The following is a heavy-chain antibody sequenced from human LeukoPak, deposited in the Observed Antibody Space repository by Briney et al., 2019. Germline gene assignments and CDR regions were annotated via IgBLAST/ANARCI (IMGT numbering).Heavy chain of an antibody. CDR2: IYSADSAT. Sequence: GEPLKISCKVSGYTFTNYLIGWVRQILGKGLDWMGIIYSADSATRNSPSFQAQFTISAAKPIPTVYLQWSSREVSDNAMHYFYGGYCSGNNCRKSLLGIEYWGEGTLVSVFS. V-gene: IGHV5-51*04. J-gene: IGHJ4*02. CDR1: GYTFTNYL. D-gene: IGHD2-15*01. CDR3: YGGYCSGNNCRKSLLGIEY.